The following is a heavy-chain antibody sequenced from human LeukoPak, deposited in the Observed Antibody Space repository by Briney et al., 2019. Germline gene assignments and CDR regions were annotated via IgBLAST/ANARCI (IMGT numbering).Heavy chain of an antibody. D-gene: IGHD3-10*01. Sequence: PGGSLRLSCAASGFTFNSYVISWVRQAPGKGLEWVSTISGSGGSTHYADSVRGRFTISRDNSKNTVYLQMSSLRAEDTAMYYCVKGGSGSYLYYFDYWGQGTLVTVSP. J-gene: IGHJ4*02. CDR3: VKGGSGSYLYYFDY. CDR1: GFTFNSYV. V-gene: IGHV3-23*01. CDR2: ISGSGGST.